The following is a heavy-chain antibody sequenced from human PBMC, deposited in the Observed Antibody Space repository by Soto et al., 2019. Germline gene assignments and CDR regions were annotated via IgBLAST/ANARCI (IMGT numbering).Heavy chain of an antibody. J-gene: IGHJ4*02. CDR1: GYRFTTYW. Sequence: EVQLMQSGAAVKKPGESVKISCKGSGYRFTTYWIGWVRQMPGKGLEWMGFIYPADSDTRYSPSFEGQVTISADKSISTAYLQWSSLKASDSAMYYCARHRGWDASTSIAAVGEQDKWGQGTLVTVSS. CDR3: ARHRGWDASTSIAAVGEQDK. D-gene: IGHD6-13*01. V-gene: IGHV5-51*01. CDR2: IYPADSDT.